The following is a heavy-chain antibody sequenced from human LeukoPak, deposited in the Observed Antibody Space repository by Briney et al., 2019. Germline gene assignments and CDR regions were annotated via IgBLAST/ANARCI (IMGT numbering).Heavy chain of an antibody. Sequence: SETLSLTCTVSGGSISSSSYYWGWIRQPPGKGLEWIGSFYSSGSAYYNPSLKSRVTISVDTSNNQFSLKLSSVTAADTAVYYCARRLRSGNYGGEGYWGQGTLVTVSS. V-gene: IGHV4-39*01. CDR3: ARRLRSGNYGGEGY. CDR1: GGSISSSSYY. CDR2: FYSSGSA. D-gene: IGHD1-26*01. J-gene: IGHJ4*02.